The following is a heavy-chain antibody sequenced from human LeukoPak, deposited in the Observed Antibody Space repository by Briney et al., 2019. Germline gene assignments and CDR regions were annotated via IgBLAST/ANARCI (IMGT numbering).Heavy chain of an antibody. CDR1: GYTFTSYY. J-gene: IGHJ4*02. Sequence: ASVKVSCKASGYTFTSYYMHWVRQAPGQGLEWMGIINPSGGSTSYAQKFQGRVTMTRDTSTSTVYMELSSLRSEDTALYFCARAPSSGWYFDFWGQGTLVTVSS. CDR3: ARAPSSGWYFDF. CDR2: INPSGGST. D-gene: IGHD6-19*01. V-gene: IGHV1-46*01.